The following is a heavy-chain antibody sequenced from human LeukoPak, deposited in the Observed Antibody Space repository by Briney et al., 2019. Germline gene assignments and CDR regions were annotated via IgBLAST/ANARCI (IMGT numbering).Heavy chain of an antibody. J-gene: IGHJ6*02. V-gene: IGHV3-23*01. Sequence: GGSLRLSCAASGFTFSNYAMTWVRQAPGRGLEWVSGLGASGVDVFYADSAKGRFTISRANSNNTLYLQMNSLRAEDTAVYYCAKRPRDSSGYYLGAFDLWGQGTTVTVSS. CDR2: LGASGVDV. CDR3: AKRPRDSSGYYLGAFDL. D-gene: IGHD3-22*01. CDR1: GFTFSNYA.